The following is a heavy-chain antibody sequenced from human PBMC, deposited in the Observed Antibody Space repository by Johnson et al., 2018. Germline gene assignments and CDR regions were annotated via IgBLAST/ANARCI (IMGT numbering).Heavy chain of an antibody. D-gene: IGHD3-16*01. J-gene: IGHJ3*02. CDR1: GFTFSSYW. Sequence: EVQLVESGGGLVQPGGSLRLSCAASGFTFSSYWMSWVRQAPGKGLEWVANIKQDGSEKYYVDSVKGRFTISRDNAKDSLYLQMNSLRAEDTAVYYCASTRRGGAFDIWGQGTMVTVSS. CDR2: IKQDGSEK. V-gene: IGHV3-7*01. CDR3: ASTRRGGAFDI.